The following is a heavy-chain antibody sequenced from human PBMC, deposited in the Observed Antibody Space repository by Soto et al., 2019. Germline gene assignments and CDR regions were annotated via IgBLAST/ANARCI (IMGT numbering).Heavy chain of an antibody. D-gene: IGHD3-10*01. V-gene: IGHV3-15*01. J-gene: IGHJ4*02. CDR3: TTVYYYYGSGSYIHFDY. CDR2: IKSKTDGGTT. Sequence: GGSLRLSCAASGFTFSNAWMSWVRQAPGKGLEWVGRIKSKTDGGTTDYAAPVKGRFTISRDDSKNTLYLQMNSLKTEDTAVYYCTTVYYYYGSGSYIHFDYWGQGTLVTVSS. CDR1: GFTFSNAW.